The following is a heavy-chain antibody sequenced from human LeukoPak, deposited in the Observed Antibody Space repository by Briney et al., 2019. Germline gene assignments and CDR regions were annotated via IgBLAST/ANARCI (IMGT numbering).Heavy chain of an antibody. J-gene: IGHJ4*02. Sequence: GGSLRLSCAASGITFSSYAMSWVRQAPGKGLEWVSGVSGSGGSTYYADSVKGRFTISRDNSKNTLYLQVNSLRAEDTAVYYCAKDLWDSGSQAYFDYWGQGTLVTVSS. CDR2: VSGSGGST. D-gene: IGHD3-10*01. CDR1: GITFSSYA. V-gene: IGHV3-23*01. CDR3: AKDLWDSGSQAYFDY.